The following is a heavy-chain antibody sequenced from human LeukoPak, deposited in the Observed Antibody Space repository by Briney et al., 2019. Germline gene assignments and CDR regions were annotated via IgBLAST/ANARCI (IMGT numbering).Heavy chain of an antibody. Sequence: GGSLRLSCAASGFTFSSYWMSWVRQAPGKGLERVANIKQDGSEKYYVDSVKGRFTISRDNAKNSLYLQMNSLKTEDTAVYYCARGYCRSTTSCYFDYWGQGTLVTVSS. J-gene: IGHJ4*02. CDR3: ARGYCRSTTSCYFDY. CDR1: GFTFSSYW. D-gene: IGHD2/OR15-2a*01. CDR2: IKQDGSEK. V-gene: IGHV3-7*03.